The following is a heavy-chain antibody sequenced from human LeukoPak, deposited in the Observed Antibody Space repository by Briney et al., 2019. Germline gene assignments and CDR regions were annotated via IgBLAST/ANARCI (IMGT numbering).Heavy chain of an antibody. Sequence: SETLSLTCTVSGGSISSYYWSWIRQPPGKGLECIGYIYYSGTTNYNPSLKSRVTISVDTSKNQFSLKLSSVTAADTAVYYCARLIYDSSGYYYGTFDYWGQGTLVTVSS. V-gene: IGHV4-59*08. D-gene: IGHD3-22*01. J-gene: IGHJ4*02. CDR1: GGSISSYY. CDR3: ARLIYDSSGYYYGTFDY. CDR2: IYYSGTT.